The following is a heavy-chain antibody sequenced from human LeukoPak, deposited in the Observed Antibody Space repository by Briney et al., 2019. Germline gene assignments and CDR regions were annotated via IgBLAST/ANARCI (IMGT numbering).Heavy chain of an antibody. CDR2: IYYSGNT. CDR3: ARRHQVSSYSSYAFVI. Sequence: SETLSLACTVSGASITSYYRSWDRQPPGKGLEWIGNIYYSGNTNYNPSLKSRVAISVDMSKSHYSLNLSSVTAADTAVYYCARRHQVSSYSSYAFVIWGQGTMVSVSS. CDR1: GASITSYY. V-gene: IGHV4-59*08. D-gene: IGHD6-6*01. J-gene: IGHJ3*02.